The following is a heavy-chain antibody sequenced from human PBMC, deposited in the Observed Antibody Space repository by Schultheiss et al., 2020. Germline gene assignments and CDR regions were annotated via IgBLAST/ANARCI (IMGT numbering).Heavy chain of an antibody. CDR3: ARGLTYYDFWSGYTEPYYYYMDV. CDR2: IKQDGSEK. D-gene: IGHD3-3*01. V-gene: IGHV3-7*03. Sequence: GGSLRLSCAASGFTFSSYWMSWVRQAPGKGLEWVANIKQDGSEKYYVDSVKGRFTISRDNAKNSLYLQMNSLRAEDTAVYYCARGLTYYDFWSGYTEPYYYYMDVWGKGTTVTVSS. J-gene: IGHJ6*03. CDR1: GFTFSSYW.